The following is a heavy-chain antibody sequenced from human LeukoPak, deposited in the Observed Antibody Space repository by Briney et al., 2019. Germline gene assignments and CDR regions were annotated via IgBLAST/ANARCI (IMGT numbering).Heavy chain of an antibody. J-gene: IGHJ4*02. V-gene: IGHV3-30*02. CDR3: AKDRNPEMDY. Sequence: GGSLRLSCAASGFTFSDYGMHWVRQAPGKGLVWVAFIRYDGSNRNYADSVKGRFTVSRDNSKNTLYLQMNSLRAEDTAVYYCAKDRNPEMDYWGQGTLVTVSS. CDR2: IRYDGSNR. CDR1: GFTFSDYG.